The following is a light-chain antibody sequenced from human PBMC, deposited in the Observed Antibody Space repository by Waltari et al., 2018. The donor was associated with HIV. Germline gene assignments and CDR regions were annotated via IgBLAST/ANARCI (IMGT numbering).Light chain of an antibody. Sequence: QSALTQPRSVSGSPGQSVTISCTGTSSDVGGYKSVSWYQQHPGKAPKPMIYDVSKRPSGVPDRFSGSKSGNTASLTISGLQAEDGADYYCCSYAGSYTLVFGGGTKLTVL. CDR1: SSDVGGYKS. CDR2: DVS. CDR3: CSYAGSYTLV. V-gene: IGLV2-11*01. J-gene: IGLJ3*02.